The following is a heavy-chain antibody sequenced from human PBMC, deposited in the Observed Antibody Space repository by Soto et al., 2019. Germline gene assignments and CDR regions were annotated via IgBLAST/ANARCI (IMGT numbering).Heavy chain of an antibody. D-gene: IGHD2-8*01. CDR1: GASISSRNYY. V-gene: IGHV4-39*01. CDR2: IFYSGST. J-gene: IGHJ4*02. CDR3: VRHPRIMVPRQHDYYFDT. Sequence: SETLSLTCNVSGASISSRNYYWGWIRQPPGKGLEWFGSIFYSGSTYYNPSLKSRVTISIVTSQNQFSLRLTSVTAADTAVYYCVRHPRIMVPRQHDYYFDTWGPGNLVTVS.